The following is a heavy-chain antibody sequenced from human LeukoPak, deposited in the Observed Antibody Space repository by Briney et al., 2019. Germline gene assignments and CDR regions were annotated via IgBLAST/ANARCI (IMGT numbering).Heavy chain of an antibody. CDR1: GFTFSSYS. D-gene: IGHD2-15*01. Sequence: GGSLRLSCAASGFTFSSYSMNWVRQAPGKGLEWVSCISSGSNYIYYADSVKGRFTISRDNAKNSLFLQMNSLRAEDTAVYYCARGHLTPDYWGQGTLVTVSS. J-gene: IGHJ4*02. CDR3: ARGHLTPDY. CDR2: ISSGSNYI. V-gene: IGHV3-21*01.